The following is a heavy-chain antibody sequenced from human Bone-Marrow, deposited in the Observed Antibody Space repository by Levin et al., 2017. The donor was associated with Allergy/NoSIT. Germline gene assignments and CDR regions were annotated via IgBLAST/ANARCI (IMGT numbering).Heavy chain of an antibody. V-gene: IGHV1-2*02. CDR1: GYTFTAYY. CDR2: IIPNSGGT. Sequence: GASVKVSCKASGYTFTAYYMHWVRQAPGQGLEWMGWIIPNSGGTNYAQKFQGRVTMTRDTSISTTYMELRRLTSDDTAVYYCARNLEGSGWSQHAFDIWGQGTMVTVSS. J-gene: IGHJ3*02. D-gene: IGHD6-19*01. CDR3: ARNLEGSGWSQHAFDI.